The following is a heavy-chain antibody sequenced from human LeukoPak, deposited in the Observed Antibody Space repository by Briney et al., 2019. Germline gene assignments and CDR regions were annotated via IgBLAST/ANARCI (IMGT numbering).Heavy chain of an antibody. V-gene: IGHV3-23*01. D-gene: IGHD1-26*01. J-gene: IGHJ4*02. CDR2: VGSGGTR. CDR1: GYNFNIYT. Sequence: GGSLRLSCAASGYNFNIYTMSWVRQAQGKGLEWISAVGSGGTRSYADSVKGRFTISTDNSANTVSLQMDSLRADDTAMYYCAKMRGMPREAYHFDRWGQGALVADSS. CDR3: AKMRGMPREAYHFDR.